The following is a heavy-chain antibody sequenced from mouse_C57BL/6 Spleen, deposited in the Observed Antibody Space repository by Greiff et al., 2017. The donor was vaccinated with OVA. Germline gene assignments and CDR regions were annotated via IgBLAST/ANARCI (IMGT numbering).Heavy chain of an antibody. CDR2: IDPSDSYT. Sequence: QVQLQQPGAELVKPGASVKLSCKASGYTFTSYWMQWVKQRPGQGLEWIGEIDPSDSYTNYNQKFKGKATLTVDTSSSTAYMQLSSLTSEDSAVYYCARRPIYYEYDTAYWGQGTLVTVST. CDR3: ARRPIYYEYDTAY. J-gene: IGHJ3*01. CDR1: GYTFTSYW. V-gene: IGHV1-50*01. D-gene: IGHD2-4*01.